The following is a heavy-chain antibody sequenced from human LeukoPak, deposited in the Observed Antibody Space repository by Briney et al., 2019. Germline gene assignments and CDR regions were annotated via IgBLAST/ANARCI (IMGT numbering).Heavy chain of an antibody. D-gene: IGHD3-9*01. V-gene: IGHV3-64D*09. CDR2: ISSNGGST. CDR3: VKDTHPGYYDILTGPPPDY. Sequence: SGGSLRLSCAASGFTLSSYAMHWVRQAPGKGLEYVSAISSNGGSTYYADSVKGRFTISRDNSKNTLYLQMSSLRAEDTAVYYCVKDTHPGYYDILTGPPPDYWGQGTLVTVSS. CDR1: GFTLSSYA. J-gene: IGHJ4*02.